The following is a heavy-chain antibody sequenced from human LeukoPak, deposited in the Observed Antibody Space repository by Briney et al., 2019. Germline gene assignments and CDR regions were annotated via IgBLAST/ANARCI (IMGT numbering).Heavy chain of an antibody. CDR3: ARDQAYSSSWYPYYYGMDV. CDR2: IYSGGST. V-gene: IGHV3-53*04. J-gene: IGHJ6*02. D-gene: IGHD6-13*01. CDR1: GFTVSSNY. Sequence: GGSLRLSCAASGFTVSSNYMSWVRQAPGKGLEWVSVIYSGGSTYYADSVKGRFTISRHNSKNKLYLQMNSLRAEDTDVYYCARDQAYSSSWYPYYYGMDVWGQGTTVTVSS.